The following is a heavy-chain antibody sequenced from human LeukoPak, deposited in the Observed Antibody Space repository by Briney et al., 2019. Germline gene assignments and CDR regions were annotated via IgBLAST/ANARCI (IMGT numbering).Heavy chain of an antibody. CDR1: GGSCSGYY. D-gene: IGHD5-18*01. V-gene: IGHV4-34*01. CDR3: ARAFGYSYGNWFDP. J-gene: IGHJ5*02. Sequence: SETLSLTCAVYGGSCSGYYWSWIRQPPGKGLEWIGEINHSGSTNYNPSLKSRVTISVDTSKNQFSLKLSSVTAADTAVYYCARAFGYSYGNWFDPWGQGTLVTVSS. CDR2: INHSGST.